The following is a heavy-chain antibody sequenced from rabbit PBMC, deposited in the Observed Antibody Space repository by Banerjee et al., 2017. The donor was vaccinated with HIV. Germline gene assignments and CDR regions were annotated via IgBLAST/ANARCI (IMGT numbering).Heavy chain of an antibody. CDR3: ARDAGGDGYSNDL. CDR1: GFSFNNKYV. CDR2: INTISGDT. D-gene: IGHD7-1*01. J-gene: IGHJ3*01. V-gene: IGHV1S40*01. Sequence: QSLEESGGDLVKPEGSLTLTCTASGFSFNNKYVMCWVRQAPGKGLEWIACINTISGDTVYATWAKGRFTISKTSSTTVTLQMTSLTAADTATYFCARDAGGDGYSNDLWGQGTLVTVS.